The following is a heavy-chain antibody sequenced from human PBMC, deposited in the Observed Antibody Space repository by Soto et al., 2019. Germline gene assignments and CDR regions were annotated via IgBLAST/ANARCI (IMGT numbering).Heavy chain of an antibody. D-gene: IGHD2-8*01. V-gene: IGHV3-23*01. CDR1: GFNFGSYG. J-gene: IGHJ6*02. Sequence: EVQLLESGGGLVQPVGSLRLSCSASGFNFGSYGMSWVRQAPGKGLEWVSGLTASGLNTYYTDSVKGRFTISRDNSRNTVYLQMSGLRVEDTAVFHCAKGLGNAKEVWGQGTTVTVSS. CDR3: AKGLGNAKEV. CDR2: LTASGLNT.